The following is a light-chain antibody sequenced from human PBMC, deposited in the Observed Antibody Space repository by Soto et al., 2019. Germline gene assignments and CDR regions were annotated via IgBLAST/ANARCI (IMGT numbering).Light chain of an antibody. Sequence: QSVLTQPPSVSPAPGQKVTSSCSGSSSNIGNNYVSWYQQLPGTAPKLLIYSNNQRPSGVPDPYSGSKSGTSASLAVSGLQSEDEADDYCAAWDDSLNGPVFGGGTKLTVL. J-gene: IGLJ2*01. V-gene: IGLV1-44*01. CDR2: SNN. CDR1: SSNIGNNY. CDR3: AAWDDSLNGPV.